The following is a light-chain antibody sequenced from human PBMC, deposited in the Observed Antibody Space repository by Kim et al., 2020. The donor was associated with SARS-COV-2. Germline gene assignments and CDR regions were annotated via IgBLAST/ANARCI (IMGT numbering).Light chain of an antibody. CDR2: DAS. Sequence: DIQMTQSPSALSASVGDRVTITCRASQSMGSWLAWYQQKPGQAPKLLIYDASSLESGVPSRFGGSGSGTDFTLTISSLQPDDFATYYCQQYNSYPYTFGQGTKLEI. CDR1: QSMGSW. CDR3: QQYNSYPYT. J-gene: IGKJ2*01. V-gene: IGKV1-5*01.